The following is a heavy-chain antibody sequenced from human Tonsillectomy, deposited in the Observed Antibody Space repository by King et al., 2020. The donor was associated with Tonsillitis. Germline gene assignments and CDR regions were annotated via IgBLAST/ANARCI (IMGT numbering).Heavy chain of an antibody. D-gene: IGHD1-26*01. V-gene: IGHV4-39*01. CDR1: GGSINDNRYY. J-gene: IGHJ4*02. CDR3: AREAGATIYYFDY. Sequence: QLQESGPGLVKHSETLSLTCSVSGGSINDNRYYWGWMRQPPGKGLEWIGSIYYSGSTYYNPSLKSRVTISVDTSKNQFSLKLSSVTAADTAVYYCAREAGATIYYFDYWGQGTLVTVSS. CDR2: IYYSGST.